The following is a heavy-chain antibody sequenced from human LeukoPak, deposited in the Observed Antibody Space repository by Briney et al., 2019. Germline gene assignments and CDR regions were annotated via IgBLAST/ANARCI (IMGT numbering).Heavy chain of an antibody. Sequence: PGGSLRLSCAASGFTFSSYGIHWVRQAPGKGLEWVAFISYDGSYEYYADSVKGRFTISRDNSKSTLYLHMNSLRPEDTAVYYCAKDLYYYDKGGFDYWGRGTLVTVSS. CDR1: GFTFSSYG. CDR3: AKDLYYYDKGGFDY. D-gene: IGHD3-22*01. J-gene: IGHJ4*02. V-gene: IGHV3-30*18. CDR2: ISYDGSYE.